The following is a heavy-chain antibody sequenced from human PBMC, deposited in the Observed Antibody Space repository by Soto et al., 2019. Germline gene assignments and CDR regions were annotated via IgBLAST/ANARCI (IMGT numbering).Heavy chain of an antibody. D-gene: IGHD3-22*01. CDR3: ARVGPWVPYSYDSSTYTFETWFDP. V-gene: IGHV4-59*01. CDR2: MHHTQGT. CDR1: GASISSYY. J-gene: IGHJ5*02. Sequence: SETLSLTCSVSGASISSYYWTWIRQPPGGGLEWIGYMHHTQGTNDNPSLRGRVHMSIDTSMNQFSLRLTSVTAADTAVYYCARVGPWVPYSYDSSTYTFETWFDPWGQGTLVTVSS.